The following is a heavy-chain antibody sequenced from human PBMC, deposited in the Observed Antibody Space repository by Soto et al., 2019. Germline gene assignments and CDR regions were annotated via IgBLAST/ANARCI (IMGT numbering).Heavy chain of an antibody. CDR1: GFTVSSNY. CDR2: IYSGGST. J-gene: IGHJ1*01. Sequence: GGSLRLSCAASGFTVSSNYMSWVRQAPGKGLEWVSVIYSGGSTSYADSGKGRFTISRDNSKNTLYLQMNSLRAEDTAVYYCARGIAVAGTGEMGYFQHWGQGTLVTVSS. CDR3: ARGIAVAGTGEMGYFQH. D-gene: IGHD6-19*01. V-gene: IGHV3-53*01.